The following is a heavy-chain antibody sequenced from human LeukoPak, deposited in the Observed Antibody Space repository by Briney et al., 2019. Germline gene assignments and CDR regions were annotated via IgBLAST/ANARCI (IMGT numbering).Heavy chain of an antibody. J-gene: IGHJ3*02. Sequence: GGTLRLSCAASGFTFSSYAMHWVRQAPGKGLEWVAVISYDGSNKYYADSVKGRFTISRDNSKNTLYLQMNSLRAEDTAVYYCFLSGAFDIWGQGTMVTVSS. V-gene: IGHV3-30-3*01. CDR1: GFTFSSYA. CDR2: ISYDGSNK. D-gene: IGHD3-10*01. CDR3: FLSGAFDI.